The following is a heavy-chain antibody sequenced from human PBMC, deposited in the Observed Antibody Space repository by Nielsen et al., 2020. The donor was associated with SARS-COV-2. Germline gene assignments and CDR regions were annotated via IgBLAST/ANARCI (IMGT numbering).Heavy chain of an antibody. CDR1: GGSVSSGSYY. Sequence: SETLSLTCTVSGGSVSSGSYYWSWIRQPPGKGLEWIGYIYYSGSTNYNPSLKSRVTISVDTSKNQFSLKLSSVTAADTAVYYCARDSTLLWFGELLGYFDYWGQGTLVTVSS. CDR3: ARDSTLLWFGELLGYFDY. D-gene: IGHD3-10*01. J-gene: IGHJ4*02. V-gene: IGHV4-61*01. CDR2: IYYSGST.